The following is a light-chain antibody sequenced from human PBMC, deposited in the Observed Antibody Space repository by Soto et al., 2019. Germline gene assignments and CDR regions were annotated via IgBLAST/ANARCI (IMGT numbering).Light chain of an antibody. CDR3: SSYTSSSTVV. J-gene: IGLJ3*02. CDR2: EVS. Sequence: QSALTQPPSVSGSPGQSVSISCTGTSSDVGNYNHASWYQQPPGTAPKLMIYEVSNRPSGVPDRFSGSKSGNTASLSISGLQAEDEADYYCSSYTSSSTVVFGGGTKLTVL. CDR1: SSDVGNYNH. V-gene: IGLV2-18*02.